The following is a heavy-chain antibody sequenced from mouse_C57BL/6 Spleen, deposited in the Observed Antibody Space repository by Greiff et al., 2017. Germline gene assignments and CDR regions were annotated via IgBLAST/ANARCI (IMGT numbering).Heavy chain of an antibody. D-gene: IGHD1-1*01. V-gene: IGHV1-64*01. CDR1: GYTFTSYW. CDR2: IHPNSGST. J-gene: IGHJ4*01. CDR3: ARWGGSSYPIDY. Sequence: VQLQQPGAELVKPGASVKLSCKASGYTFTSYWMHWVKQRPGQGLEWIGMIHPNSGSTNYNEKFKSKATLTVDNSSSTAYMQLSSLTSEDSAVYYCARWGGSSYPIDYWGQGTSVTVSS.